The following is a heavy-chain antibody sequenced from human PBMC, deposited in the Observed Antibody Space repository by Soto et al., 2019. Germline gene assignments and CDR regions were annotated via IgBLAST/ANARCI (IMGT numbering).Heavy chain of an antibody. Sequence: EVQLVESGGGLVKPGGSLRLSCAASGFTFSSYSMNWVRQAPGKGLEWVSSISSSSSYIYYADSVKGRFTISRDNAKNSLYLQMNSLRAEATAVYYCAIPGHYYYYYMDVLGTGTTVTVSS. CDR1: GFTFSSYS. CDR2: ISSSSSYI. CDR3: AIPGHYYYYYMDV. J-gene: IGHJ6*03. V-gene: IGHV3-21*01.